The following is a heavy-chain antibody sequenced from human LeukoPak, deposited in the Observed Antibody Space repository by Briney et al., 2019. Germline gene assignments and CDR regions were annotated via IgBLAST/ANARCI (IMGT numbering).Heavy chain of an antibody. V-gene: IGHV3-23*01. J-gene: IGHJ4*02. Sequence: GRCLRLSCAVSGITLRNYGMSWVRQASGKGLEWVAGLSVSGGGTNYADSVKGRFPISRDSPKNTLYLQMNSLRAEDTAVYFCAKRGFVIRVILVGFHKEAYYFDSWGQGALVTVSS. CDR3: AKRGFVIRVILVGFHKEAYYFDS. CDR2: LSVSGGGT. CDR1: GITLRNYG. D-gene: IGHD3-22*01.